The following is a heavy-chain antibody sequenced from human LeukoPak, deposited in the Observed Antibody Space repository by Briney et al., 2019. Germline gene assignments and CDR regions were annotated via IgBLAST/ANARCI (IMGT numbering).Heavy chain of an antibody. CDR3: ARGLGGSSWYGYWYLDL. CDR2: INHSGST. D-gene: IGHD6-13*01. V-gene: IGHV4-34*01. J-gene: IGHJ2*01. Sequence: PSETLSLTCAVYGGSFSGYYWSWIRQPPGKGLEWIGEINHSGSTNYNPSLKSRVTISVDTSKNQFSLKLSSVTAADTAVYYCARGLGGSSWYGYWYLDLWGRGTLVTVSS. CDR1: GGSFSGYY.